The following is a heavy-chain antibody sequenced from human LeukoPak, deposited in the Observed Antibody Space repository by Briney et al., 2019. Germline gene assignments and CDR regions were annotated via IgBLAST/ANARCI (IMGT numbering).Heavy chain of an antibody. CDR1: GYTFIGYY. D-gene: IGHD2-21*02. CDR3: ARVIAVYCGGDCSLGDAFDI. CDR2: INPNSGGT. J-gene: IGHJ3*02. V-gene: IGHV1-2*02. Sequence: ASVKVSCKASGYTFIGYYMHWVRQAPGQGLEWMGWINPNSGGTNYAQKFQGRVTMTRDTSISTAYMELSRLRSDDTAVYYCARVIAVYCGGDCSLGDAFDIWGQGTMVTVSS.